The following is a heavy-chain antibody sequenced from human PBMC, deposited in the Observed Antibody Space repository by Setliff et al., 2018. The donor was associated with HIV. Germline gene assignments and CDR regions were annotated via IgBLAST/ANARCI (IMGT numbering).Heavy chain of an antibody. J-gene: IGHJ4*01. CDR1: GYTFTSYY. Sequence: ASVKVSCKASGYTFTSYYIHWVRQAPGQGLEWMGEINPSGGSTSYSEKFRGRATMTRDTSRSTVYMELSSLRFDDTAVYYCARVPILRYASPVDMWGHGTLVTVSS. D-gene: IGHD3-9*01. V-gene: IGHV1-46*01. CDR2: INPSGGST. CDR3: ARVPILRYASPVDM.